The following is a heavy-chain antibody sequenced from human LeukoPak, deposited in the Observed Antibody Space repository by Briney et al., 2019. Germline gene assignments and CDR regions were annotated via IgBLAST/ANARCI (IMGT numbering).Heavy chain of an antibody. CDR2: IYYSGST. CDR1: GGSISSSSYY. V-gene: IGHV4-39*01. Sequence: SETLSLTCTVSGGSISSSSYYWGWIRQPPGKGLEWIGSIYYSGSTYYNPSLKSRVTISVDTSKNQFSLKLSSVTAADTAVYYCARISGYCSSTSCYYFYYYYYMDVWGKGTTVTISS. D-gene: IGHD2-2*01. J-gene: IGHJ6*03. CDR3: ARISGYCSSTSCYYFYYYYYMDV.